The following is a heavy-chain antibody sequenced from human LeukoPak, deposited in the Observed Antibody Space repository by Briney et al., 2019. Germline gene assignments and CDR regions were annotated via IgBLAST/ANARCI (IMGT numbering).Heavy chain of an antibody. V-gene: IGHV4-59*12. CDR2: IYYNGNT. CDR1: GGSISTYY. D-gene: IGHD4-23*01. J-gene: IGHJ4*02. CDR3: ARTKGGGNSVDY. Sequence: SETLSLTCTVSGGSISTYYWSWIRQPPGKGLEWIGYIYYNGNTYYNPSLKSRVTISVDTSRNQFSLKVSSVTAADTAVYYCARTKGGGNSVDYWGQGTLVTVSS.